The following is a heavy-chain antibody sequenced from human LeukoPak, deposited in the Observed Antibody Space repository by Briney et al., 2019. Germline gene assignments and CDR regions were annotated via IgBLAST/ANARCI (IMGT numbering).Heavy chain of an antibody. CDR3: AKLRAVAGLDAFDI. J-gene: IGHJ3*02. CDR2: ISGSGDST. CDR1: GFTFTSYA. Sequence: GGSLRLSCAASGFTFTSYAMSWVRQAPGKRLEWVSAISGSGDSTYYADSVKGRFTISRDNSKSTLYLQMNSLRAEDTAVYYCAKLRAVAGLDAFDIWGQGTMVTVSS. V-gene: IGHV3-23*01. D-gene: IGHD6-19*01.